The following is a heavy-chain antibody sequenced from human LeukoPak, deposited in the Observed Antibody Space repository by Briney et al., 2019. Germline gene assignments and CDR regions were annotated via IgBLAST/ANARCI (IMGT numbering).Heavy chain of an antibody. Sequence: SVKVSCKASGGTFSSYAISWVRQAPGQGLEWMGRIIPILGIANYAQKFQGRVTITADKSTSTAYMELSSLRSEDTAVYYCARDLPQYGAIGFWGQGTLVTVSS. V-gene: IGHV1-69*04. J-gene: IGHJ4*02. CDR1: GGTFSSYA. CDR3: ARDLPQYGAIGF. CDR2: IIPILGIA. D-gene: IGHD4-17*01.